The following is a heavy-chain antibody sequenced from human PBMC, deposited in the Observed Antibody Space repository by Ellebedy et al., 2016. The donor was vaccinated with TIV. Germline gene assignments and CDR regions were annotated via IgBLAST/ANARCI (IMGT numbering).Heavy chain of an antibody. V-gene: IGHV2-5*02. J-gene: IGHJ5*02. Sequence: SGPTLVKPTQTLTLTCTFSGFSLSTSGVGVGWIRQPPGKALEWLALIYWDDDKRYSPSLKSRLTITKDTSRNQVVLTMTNMDPVDTATYYCARRRTAYSSIDPWGQGTLVTVSS. D-gene: IGHD6-13*01. CDR1: GFSLSTSGVG. CDR2: IYWDDDK. CDR3: ARRRTAYSSIDP.